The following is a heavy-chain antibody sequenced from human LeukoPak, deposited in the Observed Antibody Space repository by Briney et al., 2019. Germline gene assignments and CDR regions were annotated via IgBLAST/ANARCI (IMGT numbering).Heavy chain of an antibody. CDR1: GFTFSSYA. CDR3: ARCPGPEGFDY. Sequence: GGSLRLSCAASGFTFSSYAMHWVRQAPGKGLEWVAVISYDGSNKYYADSVEGRFTISRDNSKNTLYLQMNSLRAEDTAVYYCARCPGPEGFDYWGQGTLVTVSS. CDR2: ISYDGSNK. V-gene: IGHV3-30*04. J-gene: IGHJ4*02.